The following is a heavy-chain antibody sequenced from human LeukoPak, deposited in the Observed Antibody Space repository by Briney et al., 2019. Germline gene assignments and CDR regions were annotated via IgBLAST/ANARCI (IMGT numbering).Heavy chain of an antibody. CDR3: AKDGYSSTWDVDY. CDR1: GFTFSSYA. J-gene: IGHJ4*02. Sequence: GGSLRLSCAASGFTFSSYAMNWVRQAPGKGLEWVSAIGGSGGSTYYADSVKGRFTISRDNSKNTLYLQMNSLRADDAAVYYCAKDGYSSTWDVDYWGQGTLVTVSS. D-gene: IGHD6-13*01. CDR2: IGGSGGST. V-gene: IGHV3-23*01.